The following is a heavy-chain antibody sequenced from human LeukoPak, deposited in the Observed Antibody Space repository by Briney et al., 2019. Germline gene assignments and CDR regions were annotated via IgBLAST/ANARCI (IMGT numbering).Heavy chain of an antibody. D-gene: IGHD3-22*01. Sequence: GGSLRLACAASGFTFSSYGMHWVRQAPGKGLEWVAFIRYDGSNKYYADSVKGRFTISRDNSKNTLYLQMNSLRAEDAAVYFCAKAPVTSCRGAYCYPFDSWGQGTLVTVSS. CDR3: AKAPVTSCRGAYCYPFDS. V-gene: IGHV3-30*02. CDR2: IRYDGSNK. CDR1: GFTFSSYG. J-gene: IGHJ4*02.